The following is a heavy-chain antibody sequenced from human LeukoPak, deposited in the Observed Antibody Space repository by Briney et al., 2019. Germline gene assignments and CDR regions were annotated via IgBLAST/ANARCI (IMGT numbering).Heavy chain of an antibody. V-gene: IGHV4-39*07. CDR1: GGSIISSGYF. Sequence: SETLSLICSVSGGSIISSGYFWAWIRQPPGKGPEWIGSIFSSGHTEFNPALKSRVPMSVDTSKNQFSLDLSSVTAADTAVYYCARSAWSGAIVVKVPAAHWFDPWGPGTLVTVSS. CDR2: IFSSGHT. J-gene: IGHJ5*02. D-gene: IGHD2-21*01. CDR3: ARSAWSGAIVVKVPAAHWFDP.